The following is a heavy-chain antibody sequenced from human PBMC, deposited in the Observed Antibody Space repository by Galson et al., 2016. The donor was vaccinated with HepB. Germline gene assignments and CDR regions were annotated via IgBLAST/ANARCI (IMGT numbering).Heavy chain of an antibody. V-gene: IGHV1-69*06. D-gene: IGHD2-15*01. Sequence: SVKVSCKASGGTFSSSYSISWVRQAPGQGLEWIGGINPVFGTVNYAQNIQGRVTITADSMELTSLRSEDTAVCYCARDRKGYFDFWGQGSLVTVSS. J-gene: IGHJ4*02. CDR2: INPVFGTV. CDR1: GGTFSSSYS. CDR3: ARDRKGYFDF.